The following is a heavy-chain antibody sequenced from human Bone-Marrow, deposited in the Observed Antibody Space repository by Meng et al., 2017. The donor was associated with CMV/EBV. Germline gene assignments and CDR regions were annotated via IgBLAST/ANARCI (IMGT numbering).Heavy chain of an antibody. Sequence: GGSLRLSCAASGFTFSSYAMHWVRQAPGKGLEWVAVISYDGSNKYYADSVKGRFTISRDNSKNTLYLQMNSLRAEDTAVYYCARDFFGVVISLASRGYGMDVWGQGTTVTVSS. J-gene: IGHJ6*02. CDR2: ISYDGSNK. D-gene: IGHD3-3*01. CDR3: ARDFFGVVISLASRGYGMDV. CDR1: GFTFSSYA. V-gene: IGHV3-30-3*01.